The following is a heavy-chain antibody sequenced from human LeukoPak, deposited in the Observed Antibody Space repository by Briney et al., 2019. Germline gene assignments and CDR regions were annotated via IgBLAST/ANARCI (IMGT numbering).Heavy chain of an antibody. CDR3: AKNHEHGRYAGFDF. D-gene: IGHD2-2*01. J-gene: IGHJ3*01. CDR1: GFTFSGFV. Sequence: GGSLRLSCAASGFTFSGFVRSWVRQAPGKGPQWVADISGSGGSTYYADSVKGRFSVSRDNSKNMVYLELNSLRAEDTAVYYCAKNHEHGRYAGFDFWAEGALVAVSS. CDR2: ISGSGGST. V-gene: IGHV3-23*01.